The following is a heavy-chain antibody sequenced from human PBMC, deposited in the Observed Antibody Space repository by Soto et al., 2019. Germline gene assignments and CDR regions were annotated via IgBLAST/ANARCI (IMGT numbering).Heavy chain of an antibody. CDR1: GGSISSYY. D-gene: IGHD1-7*01. V-gene: IGHV4-59*01. CDR2: IYYSGST. J-gene: IGHJ6*02. Sequence: QVQLQESGPGLVKPSETLSLTCTVSGGSISSYYWSWIRQPPGKGLEWIGYIYYSGSTNYNPSLKSRVIISIDTSKNPFSLKLSSGTAAATALYYCAREGLMTGTGYDYYCMDVWGQGNTVTVSS. CDR3: AREGLMTGTGYDYYCMDV.